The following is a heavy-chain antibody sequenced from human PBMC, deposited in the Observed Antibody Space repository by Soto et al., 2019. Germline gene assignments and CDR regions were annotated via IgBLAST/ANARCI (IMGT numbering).Heavy chain of an antibody. CDR1: GFIFSDYY. CDR2: ISSGGGAK. CDR3: ARRLTGRTTGDWFDP. Sequence: VQLVESGGGLAKPGGSLRLSCAASGFIFSDYYMAWIRQAPGKGLEWVSDISSGGGAKNVADSVRGRFTISRDNTNNSLYLQMNSLRVEDTALYYCARRLTGRTTGDWFDPWGQGTLVTVSS. D-gene: IGHD1-20*01. V-gene: IGHV3-11*01. J-gene: IGHJ5*02.